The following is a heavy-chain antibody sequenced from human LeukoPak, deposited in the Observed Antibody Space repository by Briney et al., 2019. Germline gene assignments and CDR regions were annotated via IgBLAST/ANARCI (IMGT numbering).Heavy chain of an antibody. J-gene: IGHJ4*02. V-gene: IGHV4-39*01. CDR2: IYFSGST. Sequence: SETLSLTCTVSGGSISSSSYYWGWIRQPPGKGLEWIAYIYFSGSTYYNPSLKSRVTISVDTSKNQFSLKLSSVTAADTAVYYCARGVDYYGVWGQGTLVTVSS. CDR3: ARGVDYYGV. CDR1: GGSISSSSYY. D-gene: IGHD3-10*01.